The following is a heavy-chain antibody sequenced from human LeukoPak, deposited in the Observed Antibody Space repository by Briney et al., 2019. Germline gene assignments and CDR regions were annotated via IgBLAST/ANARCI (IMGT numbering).Heavy chain of an antibody. J-gene: IGHJ4*02. D-gene: IGHD6-13*01. V-gene: IGHV3-48*04. Sequence: QPGGSLRLSCAASGFNFSTYTMNWVRQAPGKGLEWVSSITSSGSTIFYADSVKGRFTVSRDNAKNSLFLQVYSLTAEDTATYYCARLRTGRFSTSWFDWGQGSLVTVSS. CDR3: ARLRTGRFSTSWFD. CDR1: GFNFSTYT. CDR2: ITSSGSTI.